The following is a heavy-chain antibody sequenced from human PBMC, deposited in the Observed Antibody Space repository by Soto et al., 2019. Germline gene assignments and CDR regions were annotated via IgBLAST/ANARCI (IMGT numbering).Heavy chain of an antibody. V-gene: IGHV4-34*01. CDR1: GGSFSGYY. D-gene: IGHD1-26*01. J-gene: IGHJ4*02. CDR3: ARGRIVGSTKLDY. Sequence: QVQLQQWGAGLLKPSETLSLTCSVYGGSFSGYYWSWIRQPPGKGLEWIGEINHSGSTNYNPSLKSRVTISVDTSKNQFSLKLSSVTAADTAVYYCARGRIVGSTKLDYWGQGTLVTGSS. CDR2: INHSGST.